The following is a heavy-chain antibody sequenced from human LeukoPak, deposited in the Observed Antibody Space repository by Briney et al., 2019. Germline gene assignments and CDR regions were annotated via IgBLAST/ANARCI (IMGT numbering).Heavy chain of an antibody. Sequence: GGSLRLSCPAPGLTFSSYGMHWVRQAPGKGLEWVAVIWYDGSTKYYADSVKGRFTISRDNSKNTLYLQMTRLSTNVRAVYYCARDAVYSSSWQYYWGQGTLVTVSS. D-gene: IGHD6-13*01. V-gene: IGHV3-33*01. CDR1: GLTFSSYG. J-gene: IGHJ4*02. CDR2: IWYDGSTK. CDR3: ARDAVYSSSWQYY.